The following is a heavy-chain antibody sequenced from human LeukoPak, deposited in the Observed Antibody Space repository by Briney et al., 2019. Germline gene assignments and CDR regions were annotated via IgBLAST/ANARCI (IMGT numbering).Heavy chain of an antibody. CDR3: ARVPPYDFWSGYYYYYYMDV. Sequence: GGSLRLSCAASGFTFSDYYMSWIRQAPGKGLEWVSYISSSGSTIYYADSVKGRFTISRDNAKNSLYLQMNSLRAEDTAVYYCARVPPYDFWSGYYYYYYMDVWGKGTTVTVSS. V-gene: IGHV3-11*04. CDR1: GFTFSDYY. D-gene: IGHD3-3*01. CDR2: ISSSGSTI. J-gene: IGHJ6*03.